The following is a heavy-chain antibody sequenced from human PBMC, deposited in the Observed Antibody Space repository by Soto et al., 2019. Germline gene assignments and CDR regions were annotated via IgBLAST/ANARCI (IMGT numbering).Heavy chain of an antibody. Sequence: QVQLVQSGAEVKRPGASVKVSCEASGYTFTNYYMQWVRQAPGQGLEWMGLINPSCGSTTYAQKFQGRVTMTRATSTSTVYMELSSLRSEDTAVYYCAREQSLHYWGQGTLVTVSS. D-gene: IGHD6-19*01. CDR2: INPSCGST. J-gene: IGHJ4*01. CDR3: AREQSLHY. V-gene: IGHV1-46*01. CDR1: GYTFTNYY.